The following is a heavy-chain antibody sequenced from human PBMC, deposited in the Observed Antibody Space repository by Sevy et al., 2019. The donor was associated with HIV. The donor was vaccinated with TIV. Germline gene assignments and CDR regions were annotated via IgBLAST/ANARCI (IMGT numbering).Heavy chain of an antibody. CDR1: GFTFSNYW. Sequence: GGSLRLSCAASGFTFSNYWMSWVRQAPGKGLECVANINQDGSEKYYLDSVKGRFIVSRDNAKNSLYLQMNSLRAEDSAVYYRAREQITVSKPDYFDSWGQGTLVTVSS. D-gene: IGHD1-20*01. CDR2: INQDGSEK. CDR3: AREQITVSKPDYFDS. V-gene: IGHV3-7*01. J-gene: IGHJ4*02.